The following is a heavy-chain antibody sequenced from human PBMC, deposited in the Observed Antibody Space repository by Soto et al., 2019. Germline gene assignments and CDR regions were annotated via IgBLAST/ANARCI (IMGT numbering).Heavy chain of an antibody. CDR3: ARGYCSGGSCYRSYWYFDL. Sequence: QVQLVQSGAEVKKPGASVKVSCKASGYTFTSYGISWVRQAPGQGLEWMGWISAYNGNTNYAQKLQGRVTMTTDTSTSPAYMELRSLRSDDTAVYYCARGYCSGGSCYRSYWYFDLWGRGTLVTVSS. CDR2: ISAYNGNT. J-gene: IGHJ2*01. CDR1: GYTFTSYG. D-gene: IGHD2-15*01. V-gene: IGHV1-18*01.